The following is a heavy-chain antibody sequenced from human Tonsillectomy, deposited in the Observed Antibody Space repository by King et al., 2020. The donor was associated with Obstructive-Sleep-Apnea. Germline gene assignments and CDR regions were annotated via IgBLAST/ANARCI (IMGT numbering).Heavy chain of an antibody. V-gene: IGHV3-15*01. CDR2: IKSKTDGGTT. Sequence: VQLVESGGGLVKPGGSLRLSCAASGFTFSNAWMSWVRQAPGKGLEWVGRIKSKTDGGTTDYAAPMKGRFSISRDDSKNTLYLQMNSLKTEDTAVYYCTTALDYGDYDYGGGYYYYGMDVWGQGTTVTVSS. CDR1: GFTFSNAW. D-gene: IGHD4-17*01. CDR3: TTALDYGDYDYGGGYYYYGMDV. J-gene: IGHJ6*02.